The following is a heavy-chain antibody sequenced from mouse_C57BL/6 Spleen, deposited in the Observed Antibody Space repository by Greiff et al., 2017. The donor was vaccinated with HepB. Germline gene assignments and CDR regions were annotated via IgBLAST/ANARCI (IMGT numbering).Heavy chain of an antibody. V-gene: IGHV2-5*01. CDR2: IWRGGST. CDR3: ATSYSNYAWFAY. Sequence: VQLVESGPGLVQPSQSLSITCTVSGFSLTSYGVHLVRQSPGKGLEWLGVIWRGGSTDYNAAFMSRLSITKDNSKSQVFFKMNSLQADDTTIYYCATSYSNYAWFAYWGQGTLVTVSA. CDR1: GFSLTSYG. D-gene: IGHD2-5*01. J-gene: IGHJ3*01.